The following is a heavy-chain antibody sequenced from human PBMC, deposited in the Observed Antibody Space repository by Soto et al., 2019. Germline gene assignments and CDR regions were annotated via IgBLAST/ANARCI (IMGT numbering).Heavy chain of an antibody. D-gene: IGHD3-22*01. Sequence: QEQLVESGGGVVQPGRSLRLSCAASGLTFSRYGRHWVRQAPGKGLEWAAHISYDGSNKHYAESVKGRLTISRDSSKNTLYLQMNSLRAEDTAVYYCVKDTYYYDSSGYYIFDYWGQGTLVGVSS. J-gene: IGHJ4*02. CDR2: ISYDGSNK. V-gene: IGHV3-30*18. CDR3: VKDTYYYDSSGYYIFDY. CDR1: GLTFSRYG.